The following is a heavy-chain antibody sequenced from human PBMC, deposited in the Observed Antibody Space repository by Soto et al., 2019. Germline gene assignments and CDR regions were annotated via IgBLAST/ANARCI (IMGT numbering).Heavy chain of an antibody. Sequence: SLRLSCSASVFTCSSYEMNWFRQAPGKGLEWVSYISSSGSTIYYADSVKGRFTISRDNAKNSLYLQMNSLRAEDTAVYYCARTLTTASGGFDYWGQGTLVTVSS. CDR3: ARTLTTASGGFDY. CDR1: VFTCSSYE. V-gene: IGHV3-48*03. J-gene: IGHJ4*02. CDR2: ISSSGSTI. D-gene: IGHD4-17*01.